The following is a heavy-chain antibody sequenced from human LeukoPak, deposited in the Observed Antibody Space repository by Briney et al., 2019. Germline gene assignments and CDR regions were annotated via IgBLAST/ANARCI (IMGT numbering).Heavy chain of an antibody. CDR2: ISSDGNDK. Sequence: GGSLRLSCAASGVTFSSYGMHWVREAPGKGLEWVALISSDGNDKLYGDSVKGRFTISRDDSKSTLYLQMNSLRAEDTAVYYCTTKVIRGNSGDDYDDWGQGTLVTVSS. CDR1: GVTFSSYG. CDR3: TTKVIRGNSGDDYDD. D-gene: IGHD5-12*01. J-gene: IGHJ4*02. V-gene: IGHV3-30*03.